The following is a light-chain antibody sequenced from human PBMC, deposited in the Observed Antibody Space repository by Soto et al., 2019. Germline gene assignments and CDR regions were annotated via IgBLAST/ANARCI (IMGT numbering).Light chain of an antibody. Sequence: QSVLTKPPSASGTPGQRVTISCSGNSSDIGSSYVYWYHQFPGTAPKLLIYRNDQRPSGVPDRFSASKSGTSASLAINGLRSEDEADYYCAAWHGSLSGWVFGGGTKVTVL. V-gene: IGLV1-47*01. CDR2: RND. CDR3: AAWHGSLSGWV. CDR1: SSDIGSSY. J-gene: IGLJ3*02.